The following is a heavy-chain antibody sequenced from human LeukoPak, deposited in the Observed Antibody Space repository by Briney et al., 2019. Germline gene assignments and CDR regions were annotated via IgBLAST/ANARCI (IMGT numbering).Heavy chain of an antibody. CDR1: GFIFSNYW. J-gene: IGHJ5*02. Sequence: GGSLRLSCATSGFIFSNYWMSWVRQAPGKGLEWMGIIYPGDSDTRYSPSFQGQVTISADKSISTAYLQWSSLKASDTAMYYCARYILNWFDPWGQGTLVTVSS. CDR3: ARYILNWFDP. V-gene: IGHV5-51*01. D-gene: IGHD1-14*01. CDR2: IYPGDSDT.